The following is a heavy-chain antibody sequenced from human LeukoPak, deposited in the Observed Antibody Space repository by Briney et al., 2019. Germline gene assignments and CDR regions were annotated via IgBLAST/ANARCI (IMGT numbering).Heavy chain of an antibody. J-gene: IGHJ3*02. CDR3: ARGPYSYDSSGAFDI. V-gene: IGHV4-61*02. Sequence: SETLSLTCTVSGDSISSGDYYWSWIRQPAWKGLEWIGRISSSGSTNYNPSLKSRVTISVDTSKNQFSLKLSSVTAADTAVYFCARGPYSYDSSGAFDIWGQGTMVTVSS. D-gene: IGHD3-22*01. CDR1: GDSISSGDYY. CDR2: ISSSGST.